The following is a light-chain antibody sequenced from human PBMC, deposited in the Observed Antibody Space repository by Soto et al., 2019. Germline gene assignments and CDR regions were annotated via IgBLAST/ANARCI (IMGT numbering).Light chain of an antibody. CDR3: QQSYSSVT. Sequence: DIQMTQSPSSLSASVGDRVTITCRASQTIYNYLNWYQQKPGKAPNLLIYAASTLKSGVPSRFSGSGSGTEFSLTISSLQPEDFAIYFCQQSYSSVTFGGGTKVQIK. CDR2: AAS. CDR1: QTIYNY. V-gene: IGKV1-39*01. J-gene: IGKJ4*01.